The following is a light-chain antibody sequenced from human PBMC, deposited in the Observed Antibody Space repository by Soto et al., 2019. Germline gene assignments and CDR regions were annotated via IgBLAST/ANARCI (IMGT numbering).Light chain of an antibody. CDR2: KAS. V-gene: IGKV1-5*03. Sequence: DIQMTQSPSTLSASVGDRVTITCRASQSISSWLAWYQQQPGKAPKLLIYKASSLESGVPSRFSGSGSGIEFTLTISSLQPDDFATYYCQQYNSYPCTFGQGTKLEIK. CDR3: QQYNSYPCT. CDR1: QSISSW. J-gene: IGKJ2*02.